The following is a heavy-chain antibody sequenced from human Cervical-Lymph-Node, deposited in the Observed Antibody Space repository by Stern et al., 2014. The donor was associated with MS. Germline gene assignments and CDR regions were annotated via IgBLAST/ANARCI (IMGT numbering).Heavy chain of an antibody. Sequence: VQLVESGGGLVQPGGSLRLSCAASGFTFSGYAMTWARQAPGKGLEWVSAISASGGSTYYTNSVKGRFTISRDNSKNTLYLQMNSLRAEDTAVYYCANNWNHDYWGQGTLVTVSS. CDR2: ISASGGST. CDR1: GFTFSGYA. V-gene: IGHV3-23*04. J-gene: IGHJ4*02. CDR3: ANNWNHDY. D-gene: IGHD1-1*01.